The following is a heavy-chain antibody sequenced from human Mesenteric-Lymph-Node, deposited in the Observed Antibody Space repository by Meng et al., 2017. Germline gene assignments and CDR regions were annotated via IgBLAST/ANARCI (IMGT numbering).Heavy chain of an antibody. D-gene: IGHD7-27*01. V-gene: IGHV1-8*01. J-gene: IGHJ4*02. Sequence: QVQSVHLGAEVKKPGASAKVSCKASGYTFTSYDINWVRQSTGQGLEWMGWMSPNSGNTGYAQKFQGTVTMTRDTSISTAYMELRSLTSEDTAVYYCARNPPKTGDFDYWGQGTLVTVSS. CDR2: MSPNSGNT. CDR1: GYTFTSYD. CDR3: ARNPPKTGDFDY.